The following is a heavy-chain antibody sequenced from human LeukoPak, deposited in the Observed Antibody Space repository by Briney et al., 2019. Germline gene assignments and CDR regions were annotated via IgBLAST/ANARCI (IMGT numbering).Heavy chain of an antibody. J-gene: IGHJ4*02. D-gene: IGHD3-16*02. CDR1: GYTFTSYG. CDR2: ISAYNGNT. Sequence: ASVKVSCKASGYTFTSYGMIWVRQAPGQGLEWMGWISAYNGNTNYAQKLQGRVTMNTDTSTSTAYMELRSLRSDDTAVYYCTRELSFDYWGQGTLVTVSS. CDR3: TRELSFDY. V-gene: IGHV1-18*01.